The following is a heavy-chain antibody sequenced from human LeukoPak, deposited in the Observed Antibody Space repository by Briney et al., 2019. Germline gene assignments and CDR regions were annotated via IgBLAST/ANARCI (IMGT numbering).Heavy chain of an antibody. V-gene: IGHV3-23*01. CDR1: GFTFSSYE. CDR3: ARIKSSGWLFFDY. Sequence: GGSLRLSCAASGFTFSSYEMNWVRQAPGKGLEWVSGISGSGDSTYYADSVKGRFTISRDNSKNTLYLQMNSLRAEDTAVYYCARIKSSGWLFFDYWGQGTLVTVSS. J-gene: IGHJ4*02. D-gene: IGHD6-19*01. CDR2: ISGSGDST.